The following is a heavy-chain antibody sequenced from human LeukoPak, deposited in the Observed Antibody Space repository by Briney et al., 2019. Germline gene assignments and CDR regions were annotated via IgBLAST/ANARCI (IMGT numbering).Heavy chain of an antibody. CDR3: ANLDYGGNPRVDY. CDR2: ISYDGSNK. V-gene: IGHV3-30*18. D-gene: IGHD4-23*01. J-gene: IGHJ4*02. CDR1: GFTFSSYG. Sequence: PGRSLRLSCAASGFTFSSYGMHWVRQAPGKGLEWVAVISYDGSNKYYADSVKGRFTISRDNSKNTLYLQMNSLRAGDTAVYYCANLDYGGNPRVDYWGQGTLVTVSS.